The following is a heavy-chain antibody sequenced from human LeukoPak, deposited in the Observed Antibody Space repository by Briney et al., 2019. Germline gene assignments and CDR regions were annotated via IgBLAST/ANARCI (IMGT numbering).Heavy chain of an antibody. CDR3: ARVGGGSYFLDY. V-gene: IGHV4-59*01. D-gene: IGHD1-26*01. CDR2: IYYSGST. Sequence: SETLSLTCTVSGGSISSYYWSWIRQPPGKGLEWIGYIYYSGSTNYNPSLKSRVTISVDTSKNQFSLKLSSMTAADTAVYYCARVGGGSYFLDYWGQGTLVTVSS. CDR1: GGSISSYY. J-gene: IGHJ4*02.